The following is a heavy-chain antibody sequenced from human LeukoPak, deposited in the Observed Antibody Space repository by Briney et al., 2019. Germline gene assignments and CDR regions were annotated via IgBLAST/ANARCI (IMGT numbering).Heavy chain of an antibody. CDR1: GFTFSFYS. V-gene: IGHV3-21*01. J-gene: IGHJ4*02. Sequence: GGSLRLSCEASGFTFSFYSMNWVRQAPGKGLEWVSSLSSSSPKVSYVDSVKGRFTISRDNAKNSLYLQMDSLRGEDTAVYYCTRDGIGPHDFWGQGTLVTVSS. CDR2: LSSSSPKV. CDR3: TRDGIGPHDF.